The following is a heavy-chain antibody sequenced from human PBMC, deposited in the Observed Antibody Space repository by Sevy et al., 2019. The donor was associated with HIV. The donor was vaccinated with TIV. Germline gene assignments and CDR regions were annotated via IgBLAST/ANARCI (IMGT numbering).Heavy chain of an antibody. Sequence: GGSLRLSCATSGLTVISNFLNWVRQAPGKGLEWVAVIYPDGSTYYADSVRGRFTISGDIAKKTVYLQMNSLRAEDTALYYCATLYSGYAFDVWGQGTMVTVSS. D-gene: IGHD2-8*01. J-gene: IGHJ3*01. CDR3: ATLYSGYAFDV. V-gene: IGHV3-53*01. CDR1: GLTVISNF. CDR2: IYPDGST.